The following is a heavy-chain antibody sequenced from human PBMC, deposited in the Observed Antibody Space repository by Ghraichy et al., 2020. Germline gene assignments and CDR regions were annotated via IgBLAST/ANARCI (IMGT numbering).Heavy chain of an antibody. D-gene: IGHD2-21*01. J-gene: IGHJ5*02. CDR3: ARESYSGGDFYSSPP. CDR1: GYTFTGYY. V-gene: IGHV1-2*06. Sequence: ASVKVSCKASGYTFTGYYMHWVRQAPGQGLEWMGRINPNSGGTNYAQKFQGRVTMTRDTSISTAYMELSRLRSDDTAVYYCARESYSGGDFYSSPPWGQGTLVTVSS. CDR2: INPNSGGT.